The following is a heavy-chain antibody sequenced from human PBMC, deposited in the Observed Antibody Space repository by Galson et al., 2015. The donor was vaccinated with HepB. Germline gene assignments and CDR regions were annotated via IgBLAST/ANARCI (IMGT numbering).Heavy chain of an antibody. J-gene: IGHJ3*02. CDR2: IYYSGST. CDR3: ARDTGAYGGNSEGGDAFDI. V-gene: IGHV4-31*03. CDR1: GGSISSGGYY. D-gene: IGHD4-23*01. Sequence: TLSLTCTASGGSISSGGYYWSWIRQHPGKGLEWIGYIYYSGSTYYNPSLRSRVTISVDTSKNQFSLKLSSVTAADTAVYYCARDTGAYGGNSEGGDAFDIWGQGTMVTVSS.